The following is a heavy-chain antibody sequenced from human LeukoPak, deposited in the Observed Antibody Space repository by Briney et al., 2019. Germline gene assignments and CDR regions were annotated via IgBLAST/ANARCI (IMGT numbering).Heavy chain of an antibody. V-gene: IGHV5-51*01. Sequence: GESLKISCKGSGYSFTNFWIGWVRQMPGKGLEWMGVIYPGDSDTRCSPSFRGQVTISADKSISTAYLQWSSLKASDTAMYYCASAIVGAPSPDYWGQGTLVTVSS. J-gene: IGHJ4*02. CDR3: ASAIVGAPSPDY. CDR2: IYPGDSDT. D-gene: IGHD1-26*01. CDR1: GYSFTNFW.